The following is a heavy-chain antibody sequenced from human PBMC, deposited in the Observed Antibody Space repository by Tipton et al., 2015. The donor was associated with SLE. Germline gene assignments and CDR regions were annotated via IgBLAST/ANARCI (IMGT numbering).Heavy chain of an antibody. D-gene: IGHD3-22*01. CDR1: SGSISSAGYY. J-gene: IGHJ4*02. Sequence: LSLTCTVSSGSISSAGYYWSWIRQHPGKGLEWIGYVYSGGTTYYNPSLKGRLTISLDTSEKQFSLKLTSVTSADTAVYYCARYYYDSTGDCLFDSWGQGTLVTVSS. CDR2: VYSGGTT. CDR3: ARYYYDSTGDCLFDS. V-gene: IGHV4-31*03.